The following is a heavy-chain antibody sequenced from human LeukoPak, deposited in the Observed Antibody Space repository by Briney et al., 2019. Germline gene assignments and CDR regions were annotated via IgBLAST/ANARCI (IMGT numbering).Heavy chain of an antibody. Sequence: GGSLRLSCAASGFTFSSYSMNWVRQAPGKGLEWVSVIYSDGTTYYADSVKGRFTISRDNFKNTVYLQMNSLRAEDTAVYYCARDRGLADVWGQGTTVTVSS. J-gene: IGHJ6*02. CDR3: ARDRGLADV. V-gene: IGHV3-66*01. CDR1: GFTFSSYS. CDR2: IYSDGTT. D-gene: IGHD3-22*01.